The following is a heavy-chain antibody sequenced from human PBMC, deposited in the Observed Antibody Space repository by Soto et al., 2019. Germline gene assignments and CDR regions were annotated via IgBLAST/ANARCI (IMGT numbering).Heavy chain of an antibody. CDR3: ARDGSRYCSSTSCYSGYYYYGMDV. CDR2: IYNSGST. Sequence: SETLSLTCTVSGGSISSYYWSWIRQPPGKGLEWIGYIYNSGSTNYNPSLKSRVTISVDTSKNQFSLKLSSVTAADTAVYYCARDGSRYCSSTSCYSGYYYYGMDVWGQGTTVTVSS. D-gene: IGHD2-2*01. CDR1: GGSISSYY. V-gene: IGHV4-59*01. J-gene: IGHJ6*02.